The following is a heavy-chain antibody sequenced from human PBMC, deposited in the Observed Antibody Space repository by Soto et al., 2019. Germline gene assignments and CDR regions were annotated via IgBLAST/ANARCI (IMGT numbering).Heavy chain of an antibody. V-gene: IGHV4-31*03. CDR2: IYYSGPT. CDR3: ARDQALGPNVLGY. D-gene: IGHD3-16*01. Sequence: SETLSLTCSVSGDSIGSGGHYWNWIHQHPEKGLEWIGDIYYSGPTHYNPSLRSRLRISLDTSKNQFFLRLTSVTAADTARYYCARDQALGPNVLGYWGQGIQVTVSS. CDR1: GDSIGSGGHY. J-gene: IGHJ4*02.